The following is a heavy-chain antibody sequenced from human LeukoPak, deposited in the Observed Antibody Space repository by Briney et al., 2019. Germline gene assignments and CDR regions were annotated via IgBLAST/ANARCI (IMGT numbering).Heavy chain of an antibody. Sequence: GRSLRLSCAASGFSFSLYDMHWVRQAPGKGLEWVSSISSSSSYIYYADSVKGRFTISRDNAKNSLYLQMNSLRAEDTAVYYCARDKREYGDYDAFDIWGQGTMVTVSS. V-gene: IGHV3-21*01. CDR1: GFSFSLYD. CDR2: ISSSSSYI. J-gene: IGHJ3*02. CDR3: ARDKREYGDYDAFDI. D-gene: IGHD4-17*01.